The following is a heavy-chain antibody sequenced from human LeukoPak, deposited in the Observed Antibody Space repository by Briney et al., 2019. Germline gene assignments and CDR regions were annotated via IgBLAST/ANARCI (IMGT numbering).Heavy chain of an antibody. D-gene: IGHD6-13*01. CDR1: GFTVNSNY. V-gene: IGHV3-66*04. Sequence: GGSLRLSCAASGFTVNSNYMVWVRQAPGKGLEWVSVIYSDGRTYSADSVKGRFTLSRDNSKNTLYLQMSSLRAEDTAVYYCARRRATSWSFDSWGQGTLVTVSS. J-gene: IGHJ4*02. CDR3: ARRRATSWSFDS. CDR2: IYSDGRT.